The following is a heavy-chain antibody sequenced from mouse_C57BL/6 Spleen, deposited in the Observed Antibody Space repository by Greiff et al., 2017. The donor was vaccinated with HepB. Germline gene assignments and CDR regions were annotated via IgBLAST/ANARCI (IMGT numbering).Heavy chain of an antibody. CDR1: GYAFTNYL. J-gene: IGHJ2*01. CDR3: AREGGNFDY. V-gene: IGHV1-54*01. CDR2: INPGSGGT. Sequence: QVQLQQSGAELVRPGPSVKVSCKASGYAFTNYLIEWVKQRPGQGLEWIGVINPGSGGTNYNEKFKGKATLTADKSSSTAYMQLSSLTSEDSAVYFCAREGGNFDYWGQGTTLTVSS.